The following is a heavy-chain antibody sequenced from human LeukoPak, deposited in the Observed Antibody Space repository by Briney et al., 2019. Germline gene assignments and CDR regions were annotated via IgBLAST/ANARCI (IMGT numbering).Heavy chain of an antibody. CDR3: ARSLYYYGSGSYYLIDY. Sequence: GASVKVSCKASGYTFTSDSISWVRQAPGHGLEWMGWISAYNGNTNYAQKFQGRVTMTADTSTSTAYMELRSLRSDDTAVYYCARSLYYYGSGSYYLIDYWGQGTLVTVSS. D-gene: IGHD3-10*01. CDR2: ISAYNGNT. CDR1: GYTFTSDS. V-gene: IGHV1-18*01. J-gene: IGHJ4*02.